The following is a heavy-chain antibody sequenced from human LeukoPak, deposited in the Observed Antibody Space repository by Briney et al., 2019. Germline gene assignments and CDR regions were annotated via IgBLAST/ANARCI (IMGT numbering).Heavy chain of an antibody. Sequence: GGSLRLSCAASGFTLSSYAMHWVRQAPGKGLEWVAVISYDGSNKYYADSVKGRFTISRDNSNNTLYLQMNSLRAEDTAVYYCARVPTGYYDFWSLDYWGQGILVTASS. J-gene: IGHJ4*02. CDR1: GFTLSSYA. D-gene: IGHD3-3*01. CDR3: ARVPTGYYDFWSLDY. V-gene: IGHV3-30-3*01. CDR2: ISYDGSNK.